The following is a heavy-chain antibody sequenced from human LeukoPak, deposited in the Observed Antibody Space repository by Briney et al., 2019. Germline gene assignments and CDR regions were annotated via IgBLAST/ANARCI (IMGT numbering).Heavy chain of an antibody. D-gene: IGHD3-22*01. CDR1: GFTFSTYA. CDR3: ARGTMIQGDNWFDP. V-gene: IGHV3-30*04. CDR2: ISNDGRNK. Sequence: GGSLRLSCAASGFTFSTYAMHWVRQAPGKGLEWVAVISNDGRNKIYADSVKGRFTISRDNAKDTLYLEMSSLRAEDTAVYYCARGTMIQGDNWFDPWGQGTLVTVSS. J-gene: IGHJ5*02.